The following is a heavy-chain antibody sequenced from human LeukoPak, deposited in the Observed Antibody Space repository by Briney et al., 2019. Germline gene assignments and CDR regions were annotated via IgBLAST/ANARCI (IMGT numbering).Heavy chain of an antibody. CDR2: IYSGGST. CDR1: GFTVSSNY. CDR3: ARGEYSSSSGGYYFDY. Sequence: PGGSLRLSCAASGFTVSSNYMSWVRQAPGKGLEWVSVIYSGGSTYYADSVKGRFTISRDTSKNTLYLQMNSLRAEDTAVYYCARGEYSSSSGGYYFDYWGQGTLVTVSS. J-gene: IGHJ4*02. D-gene: IGHD6-6*01. V-gene: IGHV3-53*01.